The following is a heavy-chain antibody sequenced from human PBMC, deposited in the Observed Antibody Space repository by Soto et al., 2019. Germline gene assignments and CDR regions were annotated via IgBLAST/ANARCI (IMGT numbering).Heavy chain of an antibody. CDR1: GYNFANYW. J-gene: IGHJ4*02. Sequence: GESLKISCQGSGYNFANYWIGWVRQMPGKGLEWMGIIYPGDSDTRYSPSFQGQVTISADKSISTAYLQWSSLKASDTAMYYCARHGVGDILTGQPDYWGQGTLVTVSS. CDR2: IYPGDSDT. V-gene: IGHV5-51*01. D-gene: IGHD3-9*01. CDR3: ARHGVGDILTGQPDY.